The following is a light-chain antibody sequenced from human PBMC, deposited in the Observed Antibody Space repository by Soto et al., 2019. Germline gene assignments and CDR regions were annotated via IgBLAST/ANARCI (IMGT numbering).Light chain of an antibody. CDR3: QSYDSSLSGYV. CDR2: GNS. J-gene: IGLJ1*01. CDR1: SSNIGAGYD. Sequence: QSVLTQPPSVSGAPGPRVTISCTGSSSNIGAGYDVHWYQQLPGTAPKLLIYGNSNRPSGVPDRFSGSESGTSASLAITGLQAEDEADYYCQSYDSSLSGYVFGTGTKLTVL. V-gene: IGLV1-40*01.